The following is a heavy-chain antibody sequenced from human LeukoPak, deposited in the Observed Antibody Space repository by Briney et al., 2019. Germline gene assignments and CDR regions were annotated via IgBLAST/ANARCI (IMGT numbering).Heavy chain of an antibody. CDR3: ARVIVSTIAGLDS. J-gene: IGHJ5*01. V-gene: IGHV3-30*03. CDR1: DFSFSNYG. CDR2: ILYDGNNK. Sequence: GGSLRLSCAASDFSFSNYGMHWVRQAPGKGLEWVAVILYDGNNKHYAESVKGRFTISRDNGKSSLYLQMNSLRVGDTAVYYCARVIVSTIAGLDSWGQGILVTVSS. D-gene: IGHD5/OR15-5a*01.